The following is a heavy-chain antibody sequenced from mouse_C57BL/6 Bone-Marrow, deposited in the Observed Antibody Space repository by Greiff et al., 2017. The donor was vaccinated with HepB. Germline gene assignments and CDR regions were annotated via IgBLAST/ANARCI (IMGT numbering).Heavy chain of an antibody. Sequence: EVKLMESGGGLVQSGRSLRLSCATSGFTFSDFYMEWVRQAPGKGLEWIAASRNKANDYTTEYSASVKGRFIVSRDTSQSILYLQMNALRAEDTAIYYCARDAIYSYYAMDYWGQGTSVTVSS. CDR2: SRNKANDYTT. J-gene: IGHJ4*01. CDR3: ARDAIYSYYAMDY. CDR1: GFTFSDFY. V-gene: IGHV7-1*01. D-gene: IGHD1-1*01.